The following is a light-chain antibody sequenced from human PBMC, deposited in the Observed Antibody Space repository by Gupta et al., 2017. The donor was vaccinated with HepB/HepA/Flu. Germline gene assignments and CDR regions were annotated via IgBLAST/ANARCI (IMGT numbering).Light chain of an antibody. CDR2: TNN. J-gene: IGLJ3*02. CDR1: RSNIRSNS. Sequence: QSVLTQPPSASGTPGQRVTFSCSGSRSNIRSNSVNWYQQLPGTAPKLLIYTNNQRPSGVPDRFSGSKSGTSAFLAISALQSDDEADYYCAAWDDSLRAWVFGGGTKLTVL. CDR3: AAWDDSLRAWV. V-gene: IGLV1-44*01.